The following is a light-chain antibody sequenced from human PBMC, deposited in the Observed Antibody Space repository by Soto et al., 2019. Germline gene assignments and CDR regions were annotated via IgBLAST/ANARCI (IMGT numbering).Light chain of an antibody. CDR2: AAS. J-gene: IGKJ1*01. Sequence: DIQMTQSPSSLSASVVDRVTITCLASQSISSYLNWYQQKPGKAPKLLIYAASSLQSGVPSRFSGSGSGTDFTLTISSLQPEDFATYYCQQYNSFIKTFGQGTKVDIK. CDR3: QQYNSFIKT. CDR1: QSISSY. V-gene: IGKV1-39*01.